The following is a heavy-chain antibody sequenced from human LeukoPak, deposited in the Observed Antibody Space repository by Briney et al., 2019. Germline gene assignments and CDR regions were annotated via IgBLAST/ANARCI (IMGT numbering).Heavy chain of an antibody. D-gene: IGHD6-13*01. CDR3: ARDSAAGTVDY. V-gene: IGHV4-4*07. J-gene: IGHJ4*02. CDR2: IYTSGGT. Sequence: PSETLSLTCTVSGGSISSYYWSWIRQPAGKGLEWIGRIYTSGGTNYNPSLKSRVTMSVDTSKNQFSLKLSSVAAADTAVYYCARDSAAGTVDYWGQGTLVTVSS. CDR1: GGSISSYY.